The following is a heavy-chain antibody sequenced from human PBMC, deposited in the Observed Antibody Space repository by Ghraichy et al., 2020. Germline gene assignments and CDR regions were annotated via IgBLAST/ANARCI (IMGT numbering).Heavy chain of an antibody. J-gene: IGHJ4*02. CDR2: ISGSGGST. D-gene: IGHD3-16*02. CDR1: GFTFSRYA. V-gene: IGHV3-23*01. CDR3: AKGDDYVWGSYPFYDY. Sequence: AGSLRLSCAASGFTFSRYAMSWVRQAPGKGLECVSAISGSGGSTYYADSVKGRFTISRDNSKNTLYLQMNSLRAEDTAVYYCAKGDDYVWGSYPFYDYWGQRTLVTVSS.